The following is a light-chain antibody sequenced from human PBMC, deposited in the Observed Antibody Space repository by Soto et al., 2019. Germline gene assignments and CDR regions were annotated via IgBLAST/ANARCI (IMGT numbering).Light chain of an antibody. V-gene: IGKV1-5*01. J-gene: IGKJ1*01. Sequence: DKEITQSPSTLSASTGDRVTITCRASQNINNWIAWYQQKPGKAPKFLIYGASTWESGVPSRFSGSGFGTEFSRTISSLQPDDFGSYYCQRIRTFGQGTKVDI. CDR3: QRIRT. CDR1: QNINNW. CDR2: GAS.